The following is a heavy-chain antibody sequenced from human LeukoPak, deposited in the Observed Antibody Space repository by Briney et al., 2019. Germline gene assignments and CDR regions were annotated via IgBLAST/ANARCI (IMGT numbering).Heavy chain of an antibody. CDR1: GGSISSGSYY. CDR2: IYTSGST. J-gene: IGHJ4*02. CDR3: VRVPYSNTWYPDY. V-gene: IGHV4-61*02. Sequence: SETLSLTCTVSGGSISSGSYYWSWIRQPAGKGLEWIGRIYTSGSTNYNPSLKSRVTISADRSKNQFSLKLSSVTAADTAVYYCVRVPYSNTWYPDYWGQGTLVTVSS. D-gene: IGHD6-13*01.